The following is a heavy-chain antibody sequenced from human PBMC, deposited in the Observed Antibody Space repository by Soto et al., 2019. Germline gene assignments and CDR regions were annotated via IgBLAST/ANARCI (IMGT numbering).Heavy chain of an antibody. V-gene: IGHV1-3*01. Sequence: ASVKVSCKASGYTFSGHAIHWLRQAPGQRPEWLGWINAGNSKIYYSEKFEGRVTFTRDTVATTVNMELTSLTSEDTAVYYYGRDQSGTGYYVDWFDPWGQGTLVTVSS. CDR1: GYTFSGHA. CDR2: INAGNSKI. D-gene: IGHD3-10*02. J-gene: IGHJ5*02. CDR3: GRDQSGTGYYVDWFDP.